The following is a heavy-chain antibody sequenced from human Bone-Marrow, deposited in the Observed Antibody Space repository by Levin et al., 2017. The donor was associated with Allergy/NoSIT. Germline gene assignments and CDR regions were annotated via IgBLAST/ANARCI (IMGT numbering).Heavy chain of an antibody. D-gene: IGHD5-12*01. V-gene: IGHV1-18*01. Sequence: ASVKVSCKSSGYTFTKYGISWVRQAPGQGLEWMGWISPYNGDRIYAQNFQGRVTMTTDTSTTTTYMELRSLRSDDTAVYYCARDRYSAYVDAFDIWGQGTMVTVSS. CDR1: GYTFTKYG. CDR2: ISPYNGDR. J-gene: IGHJ3*02. CDR3: ARDRYSAYVDAFDI.